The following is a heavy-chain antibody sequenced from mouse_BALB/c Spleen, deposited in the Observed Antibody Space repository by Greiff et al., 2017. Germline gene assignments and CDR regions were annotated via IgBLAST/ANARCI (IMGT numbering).Heavy chain of an antibody. CDR1: GFTFSSYA. Sequence: EVQLQESGGGLVKPGGSLKLSCAASGFTFSSYAMSWVRQTPEKRLEWVASISSGGSTYYPDSVKGRFTISRDNARNILYLQMSSLRSEDTAMYYCARRGITTVVDWYFDVWGAGTTVTVSS. V-gene: IGHV5-6-5*01. CDR2: ISSGGST. D-gene: IGHD1-1*01. J-gene: IGHJ1*01. CDR3: ARRGITTVVDWYFDV.